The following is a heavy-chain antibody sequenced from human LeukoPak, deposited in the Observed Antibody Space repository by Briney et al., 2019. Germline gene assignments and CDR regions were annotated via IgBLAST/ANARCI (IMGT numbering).Heavy chain of an antibody. CDR1: GFTFSTYA. CDR3: AKRGATSPSPLDY. Sequence: GGSLRLSCAASGFTFSTYAMIWFRQAPGKGLEWVSSITDTGGDKYYADSVKGRFTVSRDNSKNTLYLQMSSLRAEDTAVYYCAKRGATSPSPLDYWGQGALDSVSS. J-gene: IGHJ4*02. CDR2: ITDTGGDK. V-gene: IGHV3-23*01. D-gene: IGHD3-10*01.